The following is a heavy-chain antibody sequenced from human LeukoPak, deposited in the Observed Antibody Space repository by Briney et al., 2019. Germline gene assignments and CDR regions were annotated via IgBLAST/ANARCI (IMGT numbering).Heavy chain of an antibody. V-gene: IGHV4-39*07. CDR2: IYYSGST. J-gene: IGHJ4*02. CDR3: ARFRDKGGWYGDYFGY. CDR1: GGSISSSSYY. Sequence: SETLSLTCTVSGGSISSSSYYWGWIRQPPGKGLEWIGSIYYSGSTYYNPSLKSRVTISVDTSKNQFSLKLSSVTAADTAVYYCARFRDKGGWYGDYFGYWGQGTLVTVSS. D-gene: IGHD6-19*01.